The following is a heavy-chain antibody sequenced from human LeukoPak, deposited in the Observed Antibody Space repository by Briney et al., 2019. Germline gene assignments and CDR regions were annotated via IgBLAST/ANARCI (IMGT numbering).Heavy chain of an antibody. CDR1: GGTFSSYA. CDR3: ARTVLRFPADCYYYYMDV. J-gene: IGHJ6*03. D-gene: IGHD3-3*01. Sequence: GASVKVSCKASGGTFSSYAISWVRQAPGQGLEWMGWISAYNGNTKYAQKLQGRVTMTTDTSTSTAYMELRSLRSDDTAVYYCARTVLRFPADCYYYYMDVWGKGTTVTVSS. V-gene: IGHV1-18*01. CDR2: ISAYNGNT.